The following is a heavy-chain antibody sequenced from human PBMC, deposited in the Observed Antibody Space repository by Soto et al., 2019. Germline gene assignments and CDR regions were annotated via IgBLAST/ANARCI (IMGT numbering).Heavy chain of an antibody. CDR3: ARSESYSYGRYYYYYYGMDV. V-gene: IGHV6-1*01. Sequence: SQTLSLTCAISGDSVSSNSAAWNWIRQSPSRGLEWLGRTYYRSKWYNDYAVSVKSRITINPDTSKNQFSLQLNSVTPEDTAVYYCARSESYSYGRYYYYYYGMDVWGQGTTVTVS. CDR1: GDSVSSNSAA. CDR2: TYYRSKWYN. D-gene: IGHD5-18*01. J-gene: IGHJ6*02.